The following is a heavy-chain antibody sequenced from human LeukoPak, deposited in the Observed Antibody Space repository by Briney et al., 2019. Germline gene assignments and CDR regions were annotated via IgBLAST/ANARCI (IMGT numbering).Heavy chain of an antibody. V-gene: IGHV1-18*04. Sequence: ASVKVSCKASGYTVTNYGISWVRQAPGQGLEWMGWINPQNGNTNYAQNLQDRVTMTTDTSTSTAYMELSSLRPEDTAVYYCARAANRAVAGTYAFDIWGQGTMVTVSS. CDR2: INPQNGNT. D-gene: IGHD6-19*01. CDR1: GYTVTNYG. CDR3: ARAANRAVAGTYAFDI. J-gene: IGHJ3*02.